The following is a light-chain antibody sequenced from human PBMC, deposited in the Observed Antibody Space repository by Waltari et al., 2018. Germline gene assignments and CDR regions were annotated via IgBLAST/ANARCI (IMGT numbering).Light chain of an antibody. V-gene: IGKV3-15*01. CDR3: QQYDNWSALT. Sequence: EIVMTQSPATLSVSPGDRATLSCRASQSVRSNLGWYQQKPGQAPRLIFYGAFTRATGIPARFSGSGSGTEFTLTISSLQSEDFAVYYCQQYDNWSALTFGGGTKVEIK. CDR1: QSVRSN. CDR2: GAF. J-gene: IGKJ4*01.